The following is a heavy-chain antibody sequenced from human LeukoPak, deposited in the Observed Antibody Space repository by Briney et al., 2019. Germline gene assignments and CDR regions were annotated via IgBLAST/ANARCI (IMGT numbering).Heavy chain of an antibody. CDR2: IKQDGSEK. CDR1: GFTFSSYW. V-gene: IGHV3-7*01. J-gene: IGHJ4*02. CDR3: ARDSSGYADD. Sequence: PGGSLRLSCAASGFTFSSYWMNWVRQAPGKGLEWVANIKQDGSEKYCVESVKGRFTISRDNAENSLYLQMNGLRAEDTAVYYCARDSSGYADDWGQGTLVTVSS. D-gene: IGHD3-22*01.